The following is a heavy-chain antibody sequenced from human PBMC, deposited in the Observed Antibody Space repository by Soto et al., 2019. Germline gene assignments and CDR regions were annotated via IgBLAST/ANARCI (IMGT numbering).Heavy chain of an antibody. D-gene: IGHD1-1*01. CDR1: GGFI. CDR3: ARHDNMTLGSNYLDS. Sequence: SETLSLTCTVAGGFIWGWIRQSPDKGLEWIGYIYNSGRYNYNPSLESRLTISIDTSKNQFSLQLTPVTAADTALYFCARHDNMTLGSNYLDSWGPGTLVTVSS. J-gene: IGHJ4*02. V-gene: IGHV4-4*09. CDR2: IYNSGRY.